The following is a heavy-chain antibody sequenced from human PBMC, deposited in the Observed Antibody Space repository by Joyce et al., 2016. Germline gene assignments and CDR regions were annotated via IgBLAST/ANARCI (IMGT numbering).Heavy chain of an antibody. V-gene: IGHV1-69*06. J-gene: IGHJ1*01. Sequence: QVQLVQSGAEVKKPGSSVKVSCKASGDTFSSYTISWVRQAPGQGLEWMGGISPLFGTANYAQKFQDRVTITADKSTGTAYMGLSSLRSEDTAVYFCARGTNCSSTSCYLQYFQHWGQGTLVSVSS. CDR2: ISPLFGTA. CDR1: GDTFSSYT. CDR3: ARGTNCSSTSCYLQYFQH. D-gene: IGHD2-2*01.